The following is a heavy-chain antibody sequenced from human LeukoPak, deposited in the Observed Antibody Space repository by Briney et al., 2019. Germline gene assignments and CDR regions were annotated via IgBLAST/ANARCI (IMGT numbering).Heavy chain of an antibody. V-gene: IGHV1-18*01. J-gene: IGHJ4*02. CDR2: ISAYNGDT. D-gene: IGHD3-22*01. Sequence: ASVKVSCKASGYTFTSYGISWVRQAPGQGLEWMGWISAYNGDTNYAQKLQGRVTMTTDTSTSTAYMELRSLRSDDTAVYYCARGGYYDSSGYYPNDYWGQGTVVTVSS. CDR3: ARGGYYDSSGYYPNDY. CDR1: GYTFTSYG.